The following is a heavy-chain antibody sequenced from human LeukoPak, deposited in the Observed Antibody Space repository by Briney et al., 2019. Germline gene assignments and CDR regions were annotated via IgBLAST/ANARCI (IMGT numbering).Heavy chain of an antibody. V-gene: IGHV3-7*01. Sequence: GGSLRLSCAASGFTFSSYWMSWVRQAPGKWLEWVANIKQDGSEKYYVDSVKGRFTISRDNAKNSLYLQMNSLRAEDTAVYYCARIGRTEALDYWGQGTLVTVSS. CDR3: ARIGRTEALDY. CDR2: IKQDGSEK. J-gene: IGHJ4*02. CDR1: GFTFSSYW.